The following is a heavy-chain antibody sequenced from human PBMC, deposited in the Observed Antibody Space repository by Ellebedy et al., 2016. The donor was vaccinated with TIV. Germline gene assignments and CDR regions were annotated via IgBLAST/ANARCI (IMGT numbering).Heavy chain of an antibody. V-gene: IGHV1-24*01. CDR2: FDPEDGET. CDR1: GYTLTELS. CDR3: ARDKARSQGRVFDY. Sequence: ASVKVSCXVSGYTLTELSMHWVRQAPGKGLEWMGGFDPEDGETIYAQKFQGRVTMTEDTSTDTAYMELSSLRSEDTAVYYCARDKARSQGRVFDYWGQGTLVTVSS. D-gene: IGHD5-12*01. J-gene: IGHJ4*02.